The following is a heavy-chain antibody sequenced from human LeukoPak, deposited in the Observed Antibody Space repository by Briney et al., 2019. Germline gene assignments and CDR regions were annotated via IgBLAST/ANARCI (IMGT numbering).Heavy chain of an antibody. CDR3: AKMVREFYTISYYFDY. V-gene: IGHV3-33*06. CDR1: GFTFSNYG. D-gene: IGHD2-8*01. J-gene: IGHJ4*02. CDR2: IWYDGNNK. Sequence: SGGSLRLSCAASGFTFSNYGMHWVRQAPGKGLEWVALIWYDGNNKYYADSVKGRFTVSRDNSKNTLYLQMNSLRADDTAVYYCAKMVREFYTISYYFDYWGQGTLVTVSS.